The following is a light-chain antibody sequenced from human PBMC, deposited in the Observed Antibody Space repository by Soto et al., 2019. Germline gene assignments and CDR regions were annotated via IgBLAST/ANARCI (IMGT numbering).Light chain of an antibody. CDR2: DGT. CDR3: SPFTGSATHV. V-gene: IGLV2-14*01. CDR1: SSDIGDYNH. Sequence: QSVLTQPASVSGSPGQSITISCTGTSSDIGDYNHVAWYKHHPGQAPKHMMYDGTNRPAGVADRVSASKSGNKASLTISGLQSEDEADYYCSPFTGSATHVCGTGTKVTVL. J-gene: IGLJ1*01.